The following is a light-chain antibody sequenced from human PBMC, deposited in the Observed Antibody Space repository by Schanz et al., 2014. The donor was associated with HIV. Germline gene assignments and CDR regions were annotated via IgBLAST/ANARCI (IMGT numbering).Light chain of an antibody. CDR2: DVS. CDR1: SSDVGGYNY. Sequence: QSALTQPASVSGSPGQSITISCTGTSSDVGGYNYVAWYQQHAGKAPKLMIFDVSNRPSGVSYRFSGSKFGNTASLTISGLQAEDEADYYCSSYTSTSTRVFGGGTKVTVL. V-gene: IGLV2-14*01. J-gene: IGLJ3*02. CDR3: SSYTSTSTRV.